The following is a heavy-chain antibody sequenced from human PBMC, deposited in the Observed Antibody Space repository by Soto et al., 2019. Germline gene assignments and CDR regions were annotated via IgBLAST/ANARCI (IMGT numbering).Heavy chain of an antibody. CDR3: VRDNIVGGMDLFDY. CDR2: TYYRSRWYN. D-gene: IGHD1-26*01. CDR1: GDSVYNNRAT. Sequence: QVQLQQSGPGLVKPSQTLSLMCAISGDSVYNNRATWHWIRQSPSRGLEWLGRTYYRSRWYNDYALSVKSRITINPDTSKNQFSLQLNSVTPEDTAVYYCVRDNIVGGMDLFDYWGQGTLVTVSS. J-gene: IGHJ4*02. V-gene: IGHV6-1*01.